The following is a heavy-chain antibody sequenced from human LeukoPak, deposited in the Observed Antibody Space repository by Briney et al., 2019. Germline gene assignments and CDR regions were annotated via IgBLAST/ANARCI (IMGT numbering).Heavy chain of an antibody. V-gene: IGHV3-23*01. CDR2: ISGSGGST. CDR3: ANPPYYDFWSPYYYYGMDV. Sequence: GSLRLSCAASGFTFSSYAMSWVRQAPGEGLEWVSAISGSGGSTYYADSVKGRFTISRDNSKNTLYLQMNSLRAEGTAVYYCANPPYYDFWSPYYYYGMDVWGQGTTVTVSS. J-gene: IGHJ6*02. D-gene: IGHD3-3*01. CDR1: GFTFSSYA.